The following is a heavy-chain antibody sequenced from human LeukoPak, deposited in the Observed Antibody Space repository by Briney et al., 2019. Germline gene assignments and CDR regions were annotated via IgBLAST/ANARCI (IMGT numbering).Heavy chain of an antibody. J-gene: IGHJ4*02. V-gene: IGHV4-59*08. CDR1: GGSIRSFF. CDR3: ARGHGSFDS. CDR2: IYHTGST. D-gene: IGHD1-26*01. Sequence: SETLSLTCTVSGGSIRSFFWSWLRQPPGKPLEWLGHIYHTGSTNYNPSFKSRLTISVDMSKNLFSLKLTSVTAADTAVYYCARGHGSFDSWGQGTLVTVSA.